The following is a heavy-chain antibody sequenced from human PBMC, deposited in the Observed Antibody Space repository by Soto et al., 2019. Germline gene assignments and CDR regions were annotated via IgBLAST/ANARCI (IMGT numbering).Heavy chain of an antibody. Sequence: QVQLVQSGAEVKKPGASVKVSCEASGYTFTSYGISWVRQAPGQGLEWMGWISAYNGNTNYAQKLQGRVTMTTDTSPSTAYMELRSLRSDDTAVYYCARERVVFSYVMEYNWSDPWGQGTLVTVSS. V-gene: IGHV1-18*01. D-gene: IGHD3-3*01. CDR1: GYTFTSYG. J-gene: IGHJ5*02. CDR2: ISAYNGNT. CDR3: ARERVVFSYVMEYNWSDP.